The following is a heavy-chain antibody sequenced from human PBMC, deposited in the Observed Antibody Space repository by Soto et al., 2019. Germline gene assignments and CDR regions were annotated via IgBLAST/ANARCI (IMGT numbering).Heavy chain of an antibody. D-gene: IGHD3-22*01. CDR2: IKQDGSEK. Sequence: GGSVRLSCGASGFTFSSYWMSWVCQAPEKGLEWVANIKQDGSEKYYVDSVKGRFTISRDNAKNSLYLQMNSLRAEDTAVYYCAREPPNYYDSSGYSDYWGQGTLVTVSS. J-gene: IGHJ4*02. V-gene: IGHV3-7*05. CDR1: GFTFSSYW. CDR3: AREPPNYYDSSGYSDY.